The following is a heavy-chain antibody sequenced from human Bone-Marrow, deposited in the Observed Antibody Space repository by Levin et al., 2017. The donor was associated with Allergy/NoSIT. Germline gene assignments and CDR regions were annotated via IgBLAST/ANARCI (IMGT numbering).Heavy chain of an antibody. Sequence: GESLKISCKASGHTFTGYYIHWVRQAPGEGLEWMGLIDPSDENTNHAQKFQARATMTRDTSTATVYMELTSLRSEDTAVYYCATGPRSGIFDYWGQGTLVTVSS. V-gene: IGHV1-46*01. J-gene: IGHJ4*02. CDR3: ATGPRSGIFDY. CDR1: GHTFTGYY. CDR2: IDPSDENT. D-gene: IGHD1-26*01.